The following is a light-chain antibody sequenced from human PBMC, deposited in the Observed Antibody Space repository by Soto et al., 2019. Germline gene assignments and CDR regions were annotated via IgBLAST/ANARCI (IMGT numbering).Light chain of an antibody. CDR3: QQYDTSRQT. CDR2: GAS. CDR1: QSVTSSY. J-gene: IGKJ1*01. V-gene: IGKV3-20*01. Sequence: DIVFTQSPGTLSLSPGERATLSCRASQSVTSSYLAWYQQKPGQAPRLLIYGASSRAAGIPDRFTGSGSGTDFTLTISRLEPEDFAVYYCQQYDTSRQTFGQGTKVDIK.